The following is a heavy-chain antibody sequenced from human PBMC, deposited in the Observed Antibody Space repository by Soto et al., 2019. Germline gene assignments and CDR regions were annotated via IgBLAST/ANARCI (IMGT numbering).Heavy chain of an antibody. Sequence: GGSLRLSCAASGFTFSSYSMNWVRQAPGKGLEWVSSISSSSSYIYYADSVKGRFTISRDNAKNSLYLQMNSLRAEDTAVYYCARVSITILGPHVFALWAQGPMV. CDR3: ARVSITILGPHVFAL. V-gene: IGHV3-21*01. CDR1: GFTFSSYS. CDR2: ISSSSSYI. J-gene: IGHJ3*01. D-gene: IGHD3-3*01.